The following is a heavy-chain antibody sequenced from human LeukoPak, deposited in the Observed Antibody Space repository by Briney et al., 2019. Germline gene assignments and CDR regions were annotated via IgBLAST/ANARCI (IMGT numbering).Heavy chain of an antibody. CDR2: IYYSGST. CDR3: ARAGGDYYGSGSYYTNYYYGMDV. CDR1: GGSISSGDYY. J-gene: IGHJ6*02. Sequence: SGTLSLTCTVSGGSISSGDYYWSWIRQPPGKGLEWIGYIYYSGSTYYNTSLKSRATISVDTSKNQFSLKLSSVTAADTAVYYCARAGGDYYGSGSYYTNYYYGMDVWGQGTTVTVSS. V-gene: IGHV4-30-4*01. D-gene: IGHD3-10*01.